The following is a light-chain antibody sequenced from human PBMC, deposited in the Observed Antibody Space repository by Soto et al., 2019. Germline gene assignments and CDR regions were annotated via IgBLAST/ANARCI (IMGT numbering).Light chain of an antibody. CDR1: SSDVGGYNY. J-gene: IGLJ1*01. Sequence: QSALTQPASVSGSPGQSITISCTVTSSDVGGYNYVSWYQQHPGKAPKLMIYEVSNRPSGVSNRFSGSKSGNTASLTISGLQAEDEADYYCSSYTSSSTLVFGTGTKV. V-gene: IGLV2-14*01. CDR2: EVS. CDR3: SSYTSSSTLV.